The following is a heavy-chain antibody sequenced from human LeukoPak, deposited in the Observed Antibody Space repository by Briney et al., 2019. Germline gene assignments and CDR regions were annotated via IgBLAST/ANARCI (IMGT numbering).Heavy chain of an antibody. CDR2: ISSSSDYI. Sequence: PGGSLRLSCAASGFIFSSYSMNWVRQAPGKGLEWVSSISSSSDYIYYADSVKGRFTISRDNAKNSLYLQMNSLRAEDTAVYYCARDRGSSGWYEFDYWGQGTLVTVSS. CDR1: GFIFSSYS. J-gene: IGHJ4*02. CDR3: ARDRGSSGWYEFDY. V-gene: IGHV3-21*01. D-gene: IGHD6-19*01.